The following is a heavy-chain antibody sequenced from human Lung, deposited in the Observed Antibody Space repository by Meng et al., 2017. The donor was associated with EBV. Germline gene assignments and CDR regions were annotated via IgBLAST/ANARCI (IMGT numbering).Heavy chain of an antibody. Sequence: VGVGEWGGGLGRRVGSLGFSCKGSGLTISGYSFNWVRQAPGKGLEWVSSISVTGTDIHYADSVKGRFTVTRDNAKNSLFLQMDGLRAEDTAVYYCAVRDASGWAGGHWGQGTLVTVSS. J-gene: IGHJ4*02. V-gene: IGHV3-21*01. CDR1: GLTISGYS. CDR3: AVRDASGWAGGH. D-gene: IGHD6-19*01. CDR2: ISVTGTDI.